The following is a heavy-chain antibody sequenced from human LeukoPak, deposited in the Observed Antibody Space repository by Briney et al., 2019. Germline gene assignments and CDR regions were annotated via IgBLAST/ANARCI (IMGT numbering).Heavy chain of an antibody. Sequence: GGSLRLSCAASGFTVSSNYMSWVRQAPGKGLEWVSVIYSGGSTYYADSVKGRFTTSRDNAKNSLYLQMNSLRAEDTAVYYCARDADCSSTSCLGDGMDVWGQGTTVTVSS. CDR3: ARDADCSSTSCLGDGMDV. J-gene: IGHJ6*02. D-gene: IGHD2-2*01. CDR1: GFTVSSNY. CDR2: IYSGGST. V-gene: IGHV3-53*01.